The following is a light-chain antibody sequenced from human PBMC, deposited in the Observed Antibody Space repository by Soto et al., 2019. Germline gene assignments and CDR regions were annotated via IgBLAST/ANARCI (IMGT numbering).Light chain of an antibody. CDR1: QSISNY. Sequence: EIVLTQSPATLSLSPGERATLSCRASQSISNYLAWYQQKPGQAPRLLIYDASNRATGVPARFSGSGSATDFTLTISSLEPEDFAVYYCQQRSSWPAFGQGTKLQIK. V-gene: IGKV3-11*01. CDR2: DAS. J-gene: IGKJ2*01. CDR3: QQRSSWPA.